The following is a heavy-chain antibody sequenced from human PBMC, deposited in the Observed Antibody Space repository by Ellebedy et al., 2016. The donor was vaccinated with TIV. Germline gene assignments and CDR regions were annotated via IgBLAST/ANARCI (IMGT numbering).Heavy chain of an antibody. D-gene: IGHD2-15*01. CDR3: AKDEKLLLFTFGGMDV. Sequence: GESLKISXAASGFTFSSYWMHWVRQAPGKGLVWVSRINSDGSSTSYADSVKGRFTISRDNAKNTLYLQMNSLRAEDTAVYYCAKDEKLLLFTFGGMDVWGQGTTVTVSS. CDR1: GFTFSSYW. V-gene: IGHV3-74*01. J-gene: IGHJ6*02. CDR2: INSDGSST.